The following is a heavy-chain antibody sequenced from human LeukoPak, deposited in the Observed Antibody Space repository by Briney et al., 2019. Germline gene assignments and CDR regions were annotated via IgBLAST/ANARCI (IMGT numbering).Heavy chain of an antibody. CDR1: GGSISSYY. J-gene: IGHJ6*03. D-gene: IGHD2-2*01. Sequence: PSETLSLTCTVSGGSISSYYWGWIRQPAGKGLEWIGRIYTSGSTNYNPSLKSRVTMSVDTSKNQFSLKLSSVTAADTAVYYCARDLVVPAAAYYYYYMDVWGKGTTVTVSS. CDR2: IYTSGST. CDR3: ARDLVVPAAAYYYYYMDV. V-gene: IGHV4-4*07.